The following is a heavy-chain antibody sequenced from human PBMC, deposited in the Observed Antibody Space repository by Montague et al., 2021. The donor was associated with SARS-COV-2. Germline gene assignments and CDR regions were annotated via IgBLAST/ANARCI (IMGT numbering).Heavy chain of an antibody. J-gene: IGHJ6*02. CDR1: GFTFSSYW. CDR2: IKQYGSEK. V-gene: IGHV3-7*01. Sequence: SLRLSCAASGFTFSSYWMSWVRQAPGKGLEWVANIKQYGSEKYFVDSVKGRFTISRDNAKNSLYLQMNSLRAEDTAVYYCARDFYGSGSSYYYYGMDVWGQGTTVTVSS. D-gene: IGHD3-10*01. CDR3: ARDFYGSGSSYYYYGMDV.